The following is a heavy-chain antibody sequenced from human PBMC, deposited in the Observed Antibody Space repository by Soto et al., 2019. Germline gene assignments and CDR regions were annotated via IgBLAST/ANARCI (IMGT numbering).Heavy chain of an antibody. J-gene: IGHJ4*02. CDR1: GGTFSSYT. V-gene: IGHV1-69*02. CDR2: IIPILGIA. CDR3: ARLYSSGLDF. D-gene: IGHD6-19*01. Sequence: QVQLVQSGAEVKKPGSSVKVSCRASGGTFSSYTIGWVRQAPGQGLEWMGRIIPILGIANYAQKFQGRVTITADKSTSTAYMELNSLRSEDTAVYYCARLYSSGLDFWGQGTLVTVSS.